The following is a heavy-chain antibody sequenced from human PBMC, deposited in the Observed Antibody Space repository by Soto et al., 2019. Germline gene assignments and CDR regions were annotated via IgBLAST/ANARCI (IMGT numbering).Heavy chain of an antibody. D-gene: IGHD5-18*01. CDR1: GFTFDDYT. J-gene: IGHJ4*02. Sequence: GGSLRLSCAASGFTFDDYTMHWVRQAPGKGLEWVSLISWDGGSTYYADSVKGRFTISRDNSKNSLYLQMNSLRTEDTALYYCAKDGYSYGHFDYWGQGTLVTVSS. CDR3: AKDGYSYGHFDY. V-gene: IGHV3-43*01. CDR2: ISWDGGST.